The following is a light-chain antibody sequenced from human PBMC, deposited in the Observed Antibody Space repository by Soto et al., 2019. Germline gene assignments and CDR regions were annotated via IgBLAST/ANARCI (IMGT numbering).Light chain of an antibody. V-gene: IGLV2-18*02. CDR3: NSYTGSRTYV. CDR2: EVS. CDR1: SSDVGSYNR. J-gene: IGLJ1*01. Sequence: QSALTQPPSVSGSPGQSVAISCTGTSSDVGSYNRVSWYQQPPGAAPKLMIYEVSNRPSGVPDRFSGSKSGNTASLTISGLQAEDEADYYCNSYTGSRTYVFATGTKVTVL.